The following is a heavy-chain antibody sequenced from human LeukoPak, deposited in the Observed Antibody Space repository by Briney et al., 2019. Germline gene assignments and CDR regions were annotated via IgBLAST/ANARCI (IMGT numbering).Heavy chain of an antibody. Sequence: GGSLRLSCAASGFTFSSYGMHWVRHAPGTGLEWVAFIRHDGSNKYYADSVKGRFTISRDNSRNTLYLQMNSLRAEDTAVYYCAKDFDDGDGEEGYWGQGTLVTVSS. J-gene: IGHJ4*02. V-gene: IGHV3-30*02. CDR2: IRHDGSNK. CDR3: AKDFDDGDGEEGY. D-gene: IGHD4-17*01. CDR1: GFTFSSYG.